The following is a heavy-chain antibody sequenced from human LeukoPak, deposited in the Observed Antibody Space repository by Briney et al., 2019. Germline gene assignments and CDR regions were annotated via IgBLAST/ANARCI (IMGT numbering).Heavy chain of an antibody. CDR2: INGSGVTT. J-gene: IGHJ4*02. CDR3: AKDLRCDGSY. V-gene: IGHV3-23*01. Sequence: GGSLRLSCVASGFTFSSSFMSWVRQAPGTGLEWVSVINGSGVTTYYADSVRGGFSISRDNSKRTRYLQMNSLRADDTAVYYCAKDLRCDGSYWGQGTLVTVSS. CDR1: GFTFSSSF. D-gene: IGHD1-26*01.